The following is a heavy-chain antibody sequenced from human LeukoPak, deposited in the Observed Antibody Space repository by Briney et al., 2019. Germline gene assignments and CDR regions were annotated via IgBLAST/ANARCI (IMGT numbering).Heavy chain of an antibody. V-gene: IGHV4-34*01. D-gene: IGHD3-22*01. J-gene: IGHJ3*02. CDR1: GGSFSGYY. CDR2: INHSGST. Sequence: SETLSLTCAVYGGSFSGYYWSWIRQPPGKGLEWIGEINHSGSTNYNPSLKSRVTISVDTPKNQFSLKLSSVTAADTAVYYCAILQIYYYDSSGYYRDAFDIWGQGTMVTVSS. CDR3: AILQIYYYDSSGYYRDAFDI.